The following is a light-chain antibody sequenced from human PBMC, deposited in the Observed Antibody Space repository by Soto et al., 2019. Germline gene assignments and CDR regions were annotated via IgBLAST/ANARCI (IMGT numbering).Light chain of an antibody. CDR1: SSDVGNYNL. V-gene: IGLV2-23*01. Sequence: QSVLTQPASVSGSPGQSITISCTGTSSDVGNYNLVSWYQQHPGKVPKLIIYEGSKRPSEVSYRFSGSKSGNTASLTISGLQTEDEADYYCCSYAGSTTPVVFGGGTQLTVL. CDR2: EGS. CDR3: CSYAGSTTPVV. J-gene: IGLJ2*01.